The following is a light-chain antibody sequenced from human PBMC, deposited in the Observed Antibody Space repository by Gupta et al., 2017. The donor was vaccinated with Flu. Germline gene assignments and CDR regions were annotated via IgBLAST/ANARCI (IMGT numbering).Light chain of an antibody. V-gene: IGKV1-39*01. J-gene: IGKJ5*01. CDR1: QSISRF. CDR3: QQSYSTPPIT. CDR2: SAS. Sequence: QMTQSPSSLSASVGDIVTIACRASQSISRFLNWYQQKPGKAPKLLIYSASSLQSGVPSRFSGSGSGTDFTLTISSLQPEDFAIYYCQQSYSTPPITFGQGTRLEIK.